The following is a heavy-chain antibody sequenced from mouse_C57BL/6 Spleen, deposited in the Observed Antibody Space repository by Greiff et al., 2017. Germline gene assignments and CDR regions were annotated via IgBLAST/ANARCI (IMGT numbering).Heavy chain of an antibody. D-gene: IGHD1-2*01. Sequence: VQLQQSGAELVRPGTSVKVSCKASGYAFTNYLIEWVKQRPGQGLEWIGVINPGSGGTNYNEKFKGKATLTADKSSSTAYMQLSSLTSEDSAVYFCARGITTAYAMDYWGQGTSVTVSS. V-gene: IGHV1-54*01. J-gene: IGHJ4*01. CDR1: GYAFTNYL. CDR2: INPGSGGT. CDR3: ARGITTAYAMDY.